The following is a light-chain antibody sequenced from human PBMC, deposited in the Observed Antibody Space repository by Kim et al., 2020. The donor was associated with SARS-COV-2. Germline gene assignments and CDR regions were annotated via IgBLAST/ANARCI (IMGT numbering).Light chain of an antibody. J-gene: IGLJ2*01. CDR2: HND. Sequence: QSVLTRPPSASATPGQTVTISCSGGNSNLGSFPIDWYQQLPGAAPKRLIYHNDQRPSGVPDRFSGSKSGTSGSLAISGLQYEDEADYYCAAWDASLNALVFGGGTQLTVL. V-gene: IGLV1-44*01. CDR3: AAWDASLNALV. CDR1: NSNLGSFP.